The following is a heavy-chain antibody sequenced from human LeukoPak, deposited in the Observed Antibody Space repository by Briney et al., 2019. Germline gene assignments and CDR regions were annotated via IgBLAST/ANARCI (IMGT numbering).Heavy chain of an antibody. CDR2: ICSDGDT. CDR1: GFAVFSNY. D-gene: IGHD6-25*01. J-gene: IGHJ4*02. Sequence: PGGSLRLSCAASGFAVFSNYMNWVRQAPGKGLEWVSVICSDGDTSYADSVKGRFTISRDISKNTLYLQMNSLRAEDTAVYYCATPSGGYWGQGTLVTVSS. V-gene: IGHV3-66*01. CDR3: ATPSGGY.